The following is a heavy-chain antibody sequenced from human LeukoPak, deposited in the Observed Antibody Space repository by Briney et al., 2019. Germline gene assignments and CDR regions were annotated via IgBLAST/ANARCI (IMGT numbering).Heavy chain of an antibody. V-gene: IGHV1-69*13. Sequence: EASVKVSCKASGGTFSSYAISWVRQAPGQGLEWMGGIIPIFGTANYAQKFQGRVTITADESTSTAYMELSSLRSEDTAVYYCAREVQYYGANYYYYMDVWGKGTTVTVSS. D-gene: IGHD4/OR15-4a*01. J-gene: IGHJ6*03. CDR3: AREVQYYGANYYYYMDV. CDR1: GGTFSSYA. CDR2: IIPIFGTA.